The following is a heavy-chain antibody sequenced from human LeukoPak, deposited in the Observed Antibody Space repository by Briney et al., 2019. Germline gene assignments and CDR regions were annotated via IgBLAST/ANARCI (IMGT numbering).Heavy chain of an antibody. CDR3: ASRSYYMDV. CDR2: ISSSSSTI. CDR1: GFTFSSYS. J-gene: IGHJ6*03. Sequence: GGSLRLSCAASGFTFSSYSMNRVRQAPGKGLEWVSYISSSSSTIYYADSVKGRFTISRDNAKNSLYLQMNSLRAEDTAVYYCASRSYYMDVWGKGTTVTVSS. V-gene: IGHV3-48*04.